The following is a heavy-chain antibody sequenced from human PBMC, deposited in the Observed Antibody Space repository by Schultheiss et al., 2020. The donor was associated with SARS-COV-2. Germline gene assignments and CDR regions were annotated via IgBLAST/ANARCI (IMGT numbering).Heavy chain of an antibody. V-gene: IGHV4-34*01. D-gene: IGHD3-22*01. CDR3: ARDDRDDAFDI. Sequence: SETLSLTCTVSGGSISSYYWSWIRQPPGKGLEWIGEINHSGSTNYNPSLKSRVTISVDTSKNQFSLKLSSVTAADTAVYYCARDDRDDAFDIWGQGTMVTVSS. CDR1: GGSISSYY. CDR2: INHSGST. J-gene: IGHJ3*02.